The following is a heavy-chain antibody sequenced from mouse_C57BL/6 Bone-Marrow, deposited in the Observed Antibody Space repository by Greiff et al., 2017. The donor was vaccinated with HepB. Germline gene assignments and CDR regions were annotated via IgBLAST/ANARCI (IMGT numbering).Heavy chain of an antibody. D-gene: IGHD1-1*01. J-gene: IGHJ3*01. Sequence: VQLKESGGGLVKPGGSLKLSCAASGFTFSSYAMSWVRQTPEKRLEWVATISDGGSYTYYPDNVKGRFTISRDNAKNNLYLQMSHLKSEDTAMYYRAREGDYGSSPWFAYWGQGTLVTVSA. CDR2: ISDGGSYT. V-gene: IGHV5-4*01. CDR1: GFTFSSYA. CDR3: AREGDYGSSPWFAY.